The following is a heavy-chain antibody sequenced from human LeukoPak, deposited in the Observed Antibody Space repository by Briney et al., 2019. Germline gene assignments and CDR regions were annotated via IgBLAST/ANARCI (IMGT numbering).Heavy chain of an antibody. CDR3: ANGCSSSSWYYAFDI. CDR2: ISWNSGRV. CDR1: GFTFDDFA. D-gene: IGHD2-2*01. J-gene: IGHJ3*02. Sequence: GGSLRLSCAASGFTFDDFAMHWVRQAPGKGLEWVSGISWNSGRVNYVDSVKGRFTISRDNAKNSLYLQMNSLRVEDMALYYCANGCSSSSWYYAFDIWGQGTMVTVSS. V-gene: IGHV3-9*03.